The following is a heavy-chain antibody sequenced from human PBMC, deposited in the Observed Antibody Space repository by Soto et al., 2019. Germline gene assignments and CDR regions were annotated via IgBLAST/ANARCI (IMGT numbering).Heavy chain of an antibody. CDR1: GGSISGSY. CDR2: VYYTGST. CDR3: ARSVAVPGAHIDY. D-gene: IGHD6-19*01. Sequence: QVQLQESGPGLVKPSETLSLTCSVSGGSISGSYWSWIRQSPGKGLEWLGYVYYTGSTNYSPSLRRRVIISVDTSKNEFSLRLSSVTAADTAVYFCARSVAVPGAHIDYWGQGTQVTVSS. J-gene: IGHJ4*02. V-gene: IGHV4-59*01.